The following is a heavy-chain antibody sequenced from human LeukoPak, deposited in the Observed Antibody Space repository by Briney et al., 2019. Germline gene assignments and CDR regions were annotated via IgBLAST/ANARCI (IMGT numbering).Heavy chain of an antibody. V-gene: IGHV3-66*01. D-gene: IGHD3-10*01. CDR3: ARDRMVRGVIGSEGFDY. Sequence: PGGSLGLSCAASGFTVSSNYMSWVRQAPGKGLEWVSVIYSGGSTYYADSVKGRFTISRDNSKNTLYLQMNSLRAEDTAVYYCARDRMVRGVIGSEGFDYWGQGTLATVSS. CDR2: IYSGGST. CDR1: GFTVSSNY. J-gene: IGHJ4*02.